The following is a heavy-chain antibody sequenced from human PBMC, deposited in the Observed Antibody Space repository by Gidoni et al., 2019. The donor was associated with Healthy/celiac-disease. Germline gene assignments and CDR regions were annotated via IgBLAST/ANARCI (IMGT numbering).Heavy chain of an antibody. D-gene: IGHD6-13*01. J-gene: IGHJ6*02. V-gene: IGHV3-53*01. CDR2: IYSGGST. CDR1: GFTVSSNY. Sequence: EVQLVESGGGLIQPGGSLRLSCAASGFTVSSNYMSWVRQAPGKGLEWGSVIYSGGSTYYADSVKGRFTISRENSKNTLYLQMNSLRAEDTAVYYCARDKYSSSWPRGFYYYGMDVWGQGTTVTVSS. CDR3: ARDKYSSSWPRGFYYYGMDV.